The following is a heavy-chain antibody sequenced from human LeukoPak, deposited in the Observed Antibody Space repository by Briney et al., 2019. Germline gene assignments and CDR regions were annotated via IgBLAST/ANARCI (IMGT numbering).Heavy chain of an antibody. CDR1: GYTFTGCY. D-gene: IGHD5-18*01. V-gene: IGHV1-2*02. J-gene: IGHJ3*02. CDR3: ARGRGGYSYGRDAFDI. CDR2: INPNSGGT. Sequence: ASVKVCCKASGYTFTGCYMHWVRPAPGQGLAWMGWINPNSGGTNYAQKFQGRVTMTRDTSISTAYMELSRLRSDDTAVYYCARGRGGYSYGRDAFDIWGQGTMVTVSS.